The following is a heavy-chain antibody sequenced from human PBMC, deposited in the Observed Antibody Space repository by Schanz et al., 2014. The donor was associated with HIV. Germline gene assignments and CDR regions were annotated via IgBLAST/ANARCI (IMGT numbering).Heavy chain of an antibody. CDR2: IDTDWST. D-gene: IGHD1-26*01. V-gene: IGHV3-74*01. Sequence: EVQLVESGGGLVQPGGSLKLSCAASGFTFSSSWMHWVRQAPGKGLVWVSHIDTDWSTNYADSVKGRFTISRDPAKNTLFLHMNNLRGDDTALYYCVKDFTASKGGFDYWGQGTLVIVSS. CDR1: GFTFSSSW. CDR3: VKDFTASKGGFDY. J-gene: IGHJ4*02.